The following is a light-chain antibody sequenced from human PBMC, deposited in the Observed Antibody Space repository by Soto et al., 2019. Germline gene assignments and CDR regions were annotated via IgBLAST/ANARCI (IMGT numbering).Light chain of an antibody. CDR2: KAS. J-gene: IGKJ1*01. CDR3: QQYNNYPWT. Sequence: DIQMTQSPSTLSASVGDRDTITCRASQSISIWLAWYQQKPGKAPNLLISKASSLESGVPSRFIGSGSGTEFTLTISSLQPDDFATYYCQQYNNYPWTFGQGTKVDIK. CDR1: QSISIW. V-gene: IGKV1-5*03.